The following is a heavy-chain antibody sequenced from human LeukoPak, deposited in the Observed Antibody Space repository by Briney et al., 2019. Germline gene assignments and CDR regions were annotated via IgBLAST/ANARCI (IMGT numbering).Heavy chain of an antibody. CDR1: GYTFTSYD. D-gene: IGHD3-3*01. Sequence: ASVEVSCKASGYTFTSYDINWVRQATGQGLEWMGWMNPNSGNTGYAQKFQGRVTMTRNTSISTAYMELSSLRSEDTAVYYCARALRITIFGVVIGAWFDPWGQGTLVTVSS. CDR3: ARALRITIFGVVIGAWFDP. CDR2: MNPNSGNT. V-gene: IGHV1-8*01. J-gene: IGHJ5*02.